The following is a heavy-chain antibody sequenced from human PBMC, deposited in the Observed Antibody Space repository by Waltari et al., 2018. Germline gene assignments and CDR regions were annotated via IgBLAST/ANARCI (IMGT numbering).Heavy chain of an antibody. D-gene: IGHD1-20*01. J-gene: IGHJ4*02. CDR2: ITVSDDT. CDR3: AKPVYNWDDPLHS. V-gene: IGHV3-23*01. Sequence: EVQLLESGGGLVQPGGSLRLSCAASGIIFNHFAINWVRLAPGTGLDWVAAITVSDDTFYADSVMGRFTVSRDTSKNTVYLQMNGLRAEDTAIYYCAKPVYNWDDPLHSWGQGTLVAVSS. CDR1: GIIFNHFA.